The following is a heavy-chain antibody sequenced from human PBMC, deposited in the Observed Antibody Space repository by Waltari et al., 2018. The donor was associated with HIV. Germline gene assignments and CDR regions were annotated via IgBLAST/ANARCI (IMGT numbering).Heavy chain of an antibody. CDR1: GYTFINYA. V-gene: IGHV1-3*01. D-gene: IGHD3-22*01. Sequence: QVQLVQSGAEVKKPGASVKVSCKASGYTFINYAVPWVRQAPGPRLEWMGWINGGNGNTKYSQKFQGRVTITRDTSASTAYMELSSLRSEDTAVYYCAREENYYDSSGYYYYYYYGMDVWGQGTTVTVSS. J-gene: IGHJ6*02. CDR3: AREENYYDSSGYYYYYYYGMDV. CDR2: INGGNGNT.